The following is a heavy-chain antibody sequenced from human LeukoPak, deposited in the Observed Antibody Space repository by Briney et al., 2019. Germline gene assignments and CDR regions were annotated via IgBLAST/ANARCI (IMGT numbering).Heavy chain of an antibody. CDR3: ARGAGGLDY. V-gene: IGHV3-74*01. D-gene: IGHD6-13*01. CDR1: GFTFSTYW. J-gene: IGHJ4*02. CDR2: VNGGGTST. Sequence: QPGGSLRLSCAASGFTFSTYWMHWVRQVPGKGLVWVSHVNGGGTSTSYVGPVKGRFTISRDNAKNMLYLQMNSLRADDTAVYYCARGAGGLDYWGQGILVTVSS.